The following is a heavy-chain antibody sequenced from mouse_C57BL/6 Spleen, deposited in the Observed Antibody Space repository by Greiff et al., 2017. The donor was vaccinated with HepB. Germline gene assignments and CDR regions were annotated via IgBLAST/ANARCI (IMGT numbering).Heavy chain of an antibody. V-gene: IGHV5-16*01. CDR2: INYDGSST. CDR1: GFTFSDYY. D-gene: IGHD2-4*01. Sequence: EVQLQESEGGLVQPGSSMKLSCTASGFTFSDYYMAWVRQVPEKGLEWVANINYDGSSTYYLDSLKSRFIISRDNAKNILYLQMSSLKSEDTATYYCARDLGDYDFDYWGQGTTLTVSS. J-gene: IGHJ2*01. CDR3: ARDLGDYDFDY.